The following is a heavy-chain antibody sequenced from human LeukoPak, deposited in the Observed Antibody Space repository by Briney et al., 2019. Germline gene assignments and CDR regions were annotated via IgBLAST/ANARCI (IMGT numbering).Heavy chain of an antibody. D-gene: IGHD3-16*02. Sequence: GGSLRLSCAASGFTFSSHAMSWVRQAPGKGLEWVSHISSSGGSTYYADSVKGRFTISRDNSKNTLYLQLDSLRAEDTAVYYCAKKVLSQYYFDSWGQGTQLTVSS. CDR3: AKKVLSQYYFDS. CDR2: ISSSGGST. J-gene: IGHJ4*02. CDR1: GFTFSSHA. V-gene: IGHV3-23*01.